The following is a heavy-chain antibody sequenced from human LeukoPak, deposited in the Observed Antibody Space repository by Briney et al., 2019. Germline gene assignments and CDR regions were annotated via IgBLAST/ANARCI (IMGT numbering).Heavy chain of an antibody. CDR3: ATTYGSGSYFLDY. Sequence: SVKVSCKASGGTFSSYANSWVRQAPGQALEWMGGIIPIFGTANYAQKFQGRVTITADESTSTAYMELSSLRSEDTAVYYCATTYGSGSYFLDYWGQGTLVTVSS. D-gene: IGHD3-10*01. CDR2: IIPIFGTA. CDR1: GGTFSSYA. J-gene: IGHJ4*02. V-gene: IGHV1-69*13.